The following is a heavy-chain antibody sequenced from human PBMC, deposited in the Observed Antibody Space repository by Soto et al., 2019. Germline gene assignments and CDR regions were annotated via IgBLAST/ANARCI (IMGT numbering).Heavy chain of an antibody. V-gene: IGHV4-59*08. CDR3: GEGGSRLNWFDP. J-gene: IGHJ5*02. D-gene: IGHD1-26*01. CDR1: GGSISSYY. Sequence: QVQLQESGPGLVKPSETLSLTCTVSGGSISSYYWSWIRQRPGKGLEWIGYIYYSGSTNYNPSLKRRVTNSGETSKNRFPREPSSVTGADPAVYYCGEGGSRLNWFDPRGQGTLVTVSS. CDR2: IYYSGST.